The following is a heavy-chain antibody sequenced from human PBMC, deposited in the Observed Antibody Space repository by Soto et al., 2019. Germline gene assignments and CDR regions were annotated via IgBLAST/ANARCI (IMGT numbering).Heavy chain of an antibody. CDR1: GGTFSSYA. V-gene: IGHV1-69*12. Sequence: QVQLVQSGAEVKKPGSSVKVSCKASGGTFSSYAISWVRQAPGQGLEWMGGIIPIFGTANYAQKFQGRVTITADESTSTAYMELSSLRSEDTAVYYCARVAGYDFWSGARPSHNWFDPWGQGTLVTVSS. CDR3: ARVAGYDFWSGARPSHNWFDP. CDR2: IIPIFGTA. D-gene: IGHD3-3*01. J-gene: IGHJ5*02.